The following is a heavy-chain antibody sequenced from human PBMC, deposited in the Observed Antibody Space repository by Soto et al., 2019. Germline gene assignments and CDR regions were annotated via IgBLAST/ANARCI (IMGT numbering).Heavy chain of an antibody. D-gene: IGHD5-12*01. Sequence: ASVKVSCKASGYTFTSYGMSWVRQAPGQGLEWMGWISAYNGNTNYAQKLQGRVTMTTDTSTSTAYMELRSMRSDDTAVYYCARDRGGYAQNTYYYYGMDVWGQGTTVTVSS. V-gene: IGHV1-18*01. J-gene: IGHJ6*02. CDR3: ARDRGGYAQNTYYYYGMDV. CDR1: GYTFTSYG. CDR2: ISAYNGNT.